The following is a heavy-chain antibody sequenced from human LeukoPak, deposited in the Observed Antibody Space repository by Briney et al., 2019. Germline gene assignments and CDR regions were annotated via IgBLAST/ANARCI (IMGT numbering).Heavy chain of an antibody. D-gene: IGHD3-3*01. Sequence: ASVKVSCKASGYTFTSYGISWVRQAPGQGLEWMGWVSAYNGNTNYAQKLQGRVTMTTDTSTSTAYMELRSLRSDDTAVYYCASSPKSFTYYDFWSGHPAYYYYMDVWGKGTTVTVSS. CDR3: ASSPKSFTYYDFWSGHPAYYYYMDV. J-gene: IGHJ6*03. CDR1: GYTFTSYG. V-gene: IGHV1-18*01. CDR2: VSAYNGNT.